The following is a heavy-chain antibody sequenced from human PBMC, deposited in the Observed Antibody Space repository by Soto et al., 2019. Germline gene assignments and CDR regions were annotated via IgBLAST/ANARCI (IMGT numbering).Heavy chain of an antibody. CDR2: IIPMFGRA. CDR3: ARSLLLDIVAMSAAGYYYGMDV. J-gene: IGHJ6*02. V-gene: IGHV1-69*01. D-gene: IGHD2-2*03. Sequence: QLQLVQSGAEVKKPGSSVKVSCKASGGTFSSYAISWVRQAPGQGLQWMGGIIPMFGRANDAQKFQGRVTITADESTSTAYMELTSLRSEDTAVYYCARSLLLDIVAMSAAGYYYGMDVWGQGTTVTVSS. CDR1: GGTFSSYA.